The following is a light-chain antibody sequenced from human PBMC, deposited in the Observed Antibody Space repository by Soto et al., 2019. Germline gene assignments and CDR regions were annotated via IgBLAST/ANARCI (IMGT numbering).Light chain of an antibody. Sequence: GDRVTITCRASQSISSWLVLYQQKPGKAPKCLIYDASNLESGVPSRFSGSGSGTEFTLTISSLQPDDFATYYCQQYSSYWTFGEGTKVDIK. J-gene: IGKJ1*01. CDR2: DAS. CDR3: QQYSSYWT. CDR1: QSISSW. V-gene: IGKV1-5*01.